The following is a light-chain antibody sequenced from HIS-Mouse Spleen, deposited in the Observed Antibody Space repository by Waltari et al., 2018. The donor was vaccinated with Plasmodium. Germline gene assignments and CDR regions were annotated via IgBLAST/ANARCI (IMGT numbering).Light chain of an antibody. CDR1: QGSSSY. CDR3: QQLNSYPPIT. V-gene: IGKV1-9*01. Sequence: DIQLTQSPSFLSASVGDRVTITCRASQGSSSYLAWYQQKPGKAPKLLTYAASTLQSGVPSRFSGSGSGTEFTLTFSSLPPADFATYFCQQLNSYPPITFGPGTRLAI. J-gene: IGKJ5*01. CDR2: AAS.